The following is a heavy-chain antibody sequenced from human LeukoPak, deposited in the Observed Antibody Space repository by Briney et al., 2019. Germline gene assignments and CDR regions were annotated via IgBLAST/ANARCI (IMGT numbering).Heavy chain of an antibody. V-gene: IGHV4-30-4*01. D-gene: IGHD2-21*02. J-gene: IGHJ4*02. CDR1: GDSINNGDYY. CDR3: AREGVVTAHMDY. CDR2: IYYSGSA. Sequence: SETLSLTCTVSGDSINNGDYYWSWIRQPPGKGLEWIGYIYYSGSAYHTPSLRSRASISIDTSKNQFSLNLKSVTAADTAVYYCAREGVVTAHMDYWGQGALVTVSS.